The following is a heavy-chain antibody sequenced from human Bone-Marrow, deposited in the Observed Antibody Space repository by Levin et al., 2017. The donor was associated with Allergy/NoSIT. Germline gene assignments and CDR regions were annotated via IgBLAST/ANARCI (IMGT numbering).Heavy chain of an antibody. V-gene: IGHV3-21*06. CDR3: ASWAMFYYDGSDFDYFYYGMDV. CDR2: FSSGSSHI. Sequence: NAGGSLRLSCAASGLSFIKYDMIWVRQAPGKGLEWVSSFSSGSSHIYYAHSVKRRFTISRDNAKNSLYLQMNSLRVEDTDVYYCASWAMFYYDGSDFDYFYYGMDVWGQGTTVTVSS. J-gene: IGHJ6*02. CDR1: GLSFIKYD. D-gene: IGHD3-16*01.